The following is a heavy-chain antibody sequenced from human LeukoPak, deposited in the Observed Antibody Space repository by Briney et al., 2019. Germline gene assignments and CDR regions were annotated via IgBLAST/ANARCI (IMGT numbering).Heavy chain of an antibody. V-gene: IGHV4-59*01. J-gene: IGHJ6*03. Sequence: PSETLSLTCTVSGGSISSYYWSWIRQPPGKGLEWIGYTYYSGSTNYNPSLKSRVTISVDTSKNQFSLKLSSVTAADTAVYYCARSGWLLATPYYMDVWGKGTTVTVSS. CDR3: ARSGWLLATPYYMDV. CDR2: TYYSGST. D-gene: IGHD3-22*01. CDR1: GGSISSYY.